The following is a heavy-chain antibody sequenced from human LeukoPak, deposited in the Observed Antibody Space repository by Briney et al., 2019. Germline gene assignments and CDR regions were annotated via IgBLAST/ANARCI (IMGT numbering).Heavy chain of an antibody. CDR1: GFTFSSYA. Sequence: GGSLRLSCAASGFTFSSYAMNWVRQAPEKGLEWVSGISGSGGSTYYADSVKGRFTISRDNSKNTLYLQMSSLRAEDTAVYFCARSAARLRYYYAMDVWGQGTTVTVSS. V-gene: IGHV3-23*01. CDR2: ISGSGGST. D-gene: IGHD6-6*01. J-gene: IGHJ6*02. CDR3: ARSAARLRYYYAMDV.